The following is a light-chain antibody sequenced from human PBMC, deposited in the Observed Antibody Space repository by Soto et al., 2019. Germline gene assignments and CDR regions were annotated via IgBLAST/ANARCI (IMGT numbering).Light chain of an antibody. V-gene: IGLV2-14*03. J-gene: IGLJ2*01. CDR3: SSYSSSTTHVV. CDR1: SSDIGGFNY. Sequence: QSALTQPASVSGSPGRSVTISCTGTSSDIGGFNYVSWYQHLPGRAPKLIIYDVTNRPSGISYRFSASKSGGTASLTISGLQAEEEAYYYCSSYSSSTTHVVFGGGTKLTVL. CDR2: DVT.